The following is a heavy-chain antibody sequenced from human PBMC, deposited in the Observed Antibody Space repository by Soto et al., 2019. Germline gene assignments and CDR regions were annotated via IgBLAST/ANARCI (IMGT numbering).Heavy chain of an antibody. CDR3: ARETMVRGVIGSYYGMDV. J-gene: IGHJ6*02. CDR1: GGSISSGGYY. V-gene: IGHV4-31*03. D-gene: IGHD3-10*01. CDR2: IYYSGST. Sequence: PSETLSLTCTVSGGSISSGGYYWSWIRQHPGKGLEWIGYIYYSGSTYYNPSLKSRVTISVDTSKNKFSLKLSSVTAADTAVYYCARETMVRGVIGSYYGMDVWGQGTTVTVSS.